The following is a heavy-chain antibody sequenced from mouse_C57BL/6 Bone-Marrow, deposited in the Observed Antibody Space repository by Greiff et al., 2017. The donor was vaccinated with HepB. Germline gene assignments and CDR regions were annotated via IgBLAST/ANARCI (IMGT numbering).Heavy chain of an antibody. CDR2: IYHRSGNT. V-gene: IGHV1-81*01. CDR1: GYTFTSYG. CDR3: ARWTCDGYYGRFAY. J-gene: IGHJ3*01. D-gene: IGHD2-3*01. Sequence: VQLQQSGAELARPGASVKLSCKASGYTFTSYGISWVKQRTGQGLEWIGQIYHRSGNTYYNEKFKGKATLTADKSSSTAYMELRSLTSEESAVYFCARWTCDGYYGRFAYWGQGTLVTVSA.